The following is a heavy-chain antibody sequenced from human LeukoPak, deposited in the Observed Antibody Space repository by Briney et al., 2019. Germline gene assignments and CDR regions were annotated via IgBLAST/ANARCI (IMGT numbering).Heavy chain of an antibody. Sequence: SETPSLTCAVYGGSFSGYYWSWIRQPPGKGLEWIGEINHSGSTNYNPSLKSRVTISVDTSKNQFSLKLSSVTAADTAVSYCARGSERLVHFDYWGQGTLVTVSS. CDR2: INHSGST. D-gene: IGHD6-13*01. CDR3: ARGSERLVHFDY. CDR1: GGSFSGYY. V-gene: IGHV4-34*01. J-gene: IGHJ4*02.